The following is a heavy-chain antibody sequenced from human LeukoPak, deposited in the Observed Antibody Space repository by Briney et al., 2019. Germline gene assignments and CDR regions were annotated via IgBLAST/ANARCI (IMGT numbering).Heavy chain of an antibody. J-gene: IGHJ6*02. Sequence: ASVQVSCKASGYTFNNYDINWLRQASGQGLEWMGWMQPNTGKTGYAQNFQGRVTMTSNTSISTAYMEVSSLRSDDTAVYYCARSAEISGYWPKVVVDVWGQGTTVTVSS. V-gene: IGHV1-8*01. CDR1: GYTFNNYD. CDR2: MQPNTGKT. CDR3: ARSAEISGYWPKVVVDV. D-gene: IGHD3-22*01.